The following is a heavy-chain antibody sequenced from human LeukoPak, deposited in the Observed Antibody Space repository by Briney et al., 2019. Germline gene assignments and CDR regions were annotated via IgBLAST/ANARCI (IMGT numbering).Heavy chain of an antibody. CDR1: GCTFSSYA. V-gene: IGHV3-23*01. CDR3: AKIPLPLPLVVVKPIDY. Sequence: PGGSLRLSCAASGCTFSSYAMSWVRQAPGKGLEWVSAISGSGGSTYYADSVKGRFTISRDNSKNTLYLQMNSLRAEDTAVYYCAKIPLPLPLVVVKPIDYWGQGTLVTVSS. CDR2: ISGSGGST. D-gene: IGHD3-22*01. J-gene: IGHJ4*02.